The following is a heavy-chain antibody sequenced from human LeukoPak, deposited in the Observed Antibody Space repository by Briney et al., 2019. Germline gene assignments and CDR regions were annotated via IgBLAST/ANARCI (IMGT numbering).Heavy chain of an antibody. CDR3: VRHHYYNMDV. J-gene: IGHJ6*03. Sequence: PSETLSLTCAGSGGSISSDNWWGWVRRTPGKGLEWIAEIYHAGGTNYNASLKSRVTISVDKTRNQFSLELSSVTAADTAVYYCVRHHYYNMDVWGIGATVTVSS. D-gene: IGHD3-10*01. CDR2: IYHAGGT. V-gene: IGHV4-4*02. CDR1: GGSISSDNW.